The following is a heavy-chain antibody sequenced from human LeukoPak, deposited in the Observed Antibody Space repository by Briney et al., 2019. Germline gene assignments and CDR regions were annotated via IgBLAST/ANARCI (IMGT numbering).Heavy chain of an antibody. CDR3: ARVELVNWFDP. Sequence: PSQTLSLTCTVSGGSISSGGYYWSWIRQHPGKGLEWIGYIYYSGSTYYDPSLKSRVTISVDTSKNQFSLKLSSVTAADTAVYYCARVELVNWFDPWGQGTLVTVSS. CDR1: GGSISSGGYY. D-gene: IGHD2-8*02. J-gene: IGHJ5*02. CDR2: IYYSGST. V-gene: IGHV4-31*03.